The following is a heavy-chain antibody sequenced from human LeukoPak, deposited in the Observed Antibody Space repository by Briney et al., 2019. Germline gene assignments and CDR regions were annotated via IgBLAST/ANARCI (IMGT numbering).Heavy chain of an antibody. V-gene: IGHV1-46*01. Sequence: ASVKVSCKASGYTFTSYYMHWVRQAPGQGLEWMGIINPSGGSTSYAQKFQGRVTMTRDTSTSTAYMELSSLRSEDTAVYYCARERLPSTVTKYYYYYYGMDVWGQGTTVTVSS. D-gene: IGHD4-11*01. CDR2: INPSGGST. CDR3: ARERLPSTVTKYYYYYYGMDV. CDR1: GYTFTSYY. J-gene: IGHJ6*02.